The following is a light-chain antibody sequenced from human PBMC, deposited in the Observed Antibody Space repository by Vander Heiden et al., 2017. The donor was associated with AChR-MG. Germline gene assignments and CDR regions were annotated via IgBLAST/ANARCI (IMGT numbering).Light chain of an antibody. CDR1: SYNNGSNT. Sequence: QSVLSPPPSSSGTPGPRVPISCSGRSYNNGSNTGNWYQQLPVTAPKLLSDSNNQRPAGVPDRFAGSKSGTSASRAISGRQSEDEAEYDCAAWEDSLNGPVFGGGTKLTVL. CDR3: AAWEDSLNGPV. CDR2: SNN. J-gene: IGLJ3*02. V-gene: IGLV1-44*01.